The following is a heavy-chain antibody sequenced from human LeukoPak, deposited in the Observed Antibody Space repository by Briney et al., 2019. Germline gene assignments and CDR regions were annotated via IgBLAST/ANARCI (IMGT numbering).Heavy chain of an antibody. J-gene: IGHJ4*02. CDR1: GGTFSSYA. Sequence: GASVKVSCKASGGTFSSYAISWVRQAPGQGLEWMGRIIPIFGTANYAQKFQGRVTITTDESTSTAYMELGSLRSEDTAVYYCARASDILTGYYMAYWGQGTLVTVSS. V-gene: IGHV1-69*05. D-gene: IGHD3-9*01. CDR3: ARASDILTGYYMAY. CDR2: IIPIFGTA.